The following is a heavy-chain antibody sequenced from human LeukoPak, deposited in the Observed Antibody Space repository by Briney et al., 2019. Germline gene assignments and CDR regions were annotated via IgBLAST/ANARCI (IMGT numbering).Heavy chain of an antibody. J-gene: IGHJ4*02. CDR2: INHSGST. V-gene: IGHV4-34*01. D-gene: IGHD4-23*01. CDR3: ARDALSYGGRYSDY. Sequence: SETLSLTCAVYGGSFSGYYWSWIRQPPGKGLEWIGEINHSGSTNYNPSLKSRVTISVDTSKNQFSLKLSSVTAADTAVYYCARDALSYGGRYSDYWGQGTLVTVSS. CDR1: GGSFSGYY.